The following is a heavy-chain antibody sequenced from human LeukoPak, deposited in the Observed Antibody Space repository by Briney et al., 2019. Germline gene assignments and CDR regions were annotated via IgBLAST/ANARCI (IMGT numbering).Heavy chain of an antibody. J-gene: IGHJ4*02. CDR2: IRYGGSNK. CDR3: ATAPYYDSSGYYYDY. D-gene: IGHD3-22*01. CDR1: GFTFSSYG. Sequence: PGGSLRLSCAASGFTFSSYGMHWVRQAPGKGLEWVAFIRYGGSNKYYADSVKGRFTISRDNSKKTLYLQMNSLRAEDTAVYYCATAPYYDSSGYYYDYWGQGTLVTVSS. V-gene: IGHV3-30*02.